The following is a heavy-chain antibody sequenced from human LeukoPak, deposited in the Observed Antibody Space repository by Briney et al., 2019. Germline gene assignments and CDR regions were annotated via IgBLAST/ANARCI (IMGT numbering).Heavy chain of an antibody. Sequence: GASVKVSCKASGYTFTNYGISWVRQAPGQGLEWMGWISAYNGNTNYAQKLQGRVTMTTDTSTSTAYMELRSLRSDDTAVYYCARDECSSTSCFLKGPDVWGKGTTVTVSS. CDR1: GYTFTNYG. D-gene: IGHD2-2*01. V-gene: IGHV1-18*01. CDR2: ISAYNGNT. J-gene: IGHJ6*04. CDR3: ARDECSSTSCFLKGPDV.